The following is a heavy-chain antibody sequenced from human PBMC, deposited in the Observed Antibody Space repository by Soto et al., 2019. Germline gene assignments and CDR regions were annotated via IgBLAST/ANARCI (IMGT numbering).Heavy chain of an antibody. CDR2: INSDGSST. Sequence: HPGGSLRLSCAASGFTFSSYWMHWVRQAPGKGLVWVSRINSDGSSTSYADTVKGRFTISRDNAKNTLYLQMNSLRAEDTAIYYCARGGSSSAGYYYYYMDVWGKGTTVTVS. J-gene: IGHJ6*03. D-gene: IGHD6-13*01. CDR3: ARGGSSSAGYYYYYMDV. CDR1: GFTFSSYW. V-gene: IGHV3-74*01.